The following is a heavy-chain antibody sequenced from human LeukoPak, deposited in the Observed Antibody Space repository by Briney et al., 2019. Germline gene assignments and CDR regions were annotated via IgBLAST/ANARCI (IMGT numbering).Heavy chain of an antibody. CDR2: TYYSGST. J-gene: IGHJ3*02. CDR3: ARSLRRDYYDSTDAFDI. Sequence: SETLSLTCTVSGGSISSYYWSWVRQPPGKGLECIGYTYYSGSTNYNPSLKSRVTISVDTSKNQFSLKLSSVTAADTAVYYCARSLRRDYYDSTDAFDIWGQGTMVTVSS. CDR1: GGSISSYY. V-gene: IGHV4-59*12. D-gene: IGHD3-22*01.